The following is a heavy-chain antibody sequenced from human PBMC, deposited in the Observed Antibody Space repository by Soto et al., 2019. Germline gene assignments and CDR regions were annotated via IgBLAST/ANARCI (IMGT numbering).Heavy chain of an antibody. V-gene: IGHV3-33*01. CDR3: ARENYSGENDY. Sequence: GGSLRLSCAASGFVFSRYGFHWVRQAPGKGLEWVALIWSDGSNQYYADSVKGRFTISRDDSKNTLYLEMNSLRGEDSALYYCARENYSGENDYWGQGTLVTVSS. CDR2: IWSDGSNQ. D-gene: IGHD3-10*01. CDR1: GFVFSRYG. J-gene: IGHJ4*02.